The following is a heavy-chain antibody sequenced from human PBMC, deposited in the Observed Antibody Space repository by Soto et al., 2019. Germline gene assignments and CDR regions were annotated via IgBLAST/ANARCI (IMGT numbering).Heavy chain of an antibody. J-gene: IGHJ5*02. Sequence: QVQLVQSGAEVKKPGASVKVSCKASGYTFTSYDINWVRQATGQGLEWMGWMNPNSGNTGYAQKFQGRVTMTRNTSISTAYMELSSLRSEDTAMYYFARGPTVTPWREPPPYNWFDPWGQGTLVTVSS. CDR2: MNPNSGNT. V-gene: IGHV1-8*01. CDR3: ARGPTVTPWREPPPYNWFDP. CDR1: GYTFTSYD. D-gene: IGHD4-17*01.